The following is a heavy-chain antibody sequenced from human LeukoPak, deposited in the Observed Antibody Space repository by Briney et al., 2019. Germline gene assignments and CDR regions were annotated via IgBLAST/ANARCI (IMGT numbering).Heavy chain of an antibody. Sequence: PGGSLRLSCAASGFTFSTYAMSWVRQAPGKGLEWVSAIRSSGDNTYYTDSVKGRFTISRDISKNTLYLQMNSLGVDDTAVYYCAKGTYGGNPGRYFDYWAREPWSPSPQ. D-gene: IGHD4-23*01. V-gene: IGHV3-23*01. CDR1: GFTFSTYA. CDR3: AKGTYGGNPGRYFDY. J-gene: IGHJ4*02. CDR2: IRSSGDNT.